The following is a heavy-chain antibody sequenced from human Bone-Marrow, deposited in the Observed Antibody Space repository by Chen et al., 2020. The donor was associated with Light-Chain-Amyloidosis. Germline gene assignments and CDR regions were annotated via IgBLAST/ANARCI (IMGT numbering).Heavy chain of an antibody. J-gene: IGHJ1*01. D-gene: IGHD2-15*01. CDR3: ASPGSEVLFFQH. CDR1: GDSISSSSYF. V-gene: IGHV4-39*01. Sequence: QLQLQESGPAVVKPAETLSLICSVSGDSISSSSYFWGWIRQPPGKGLEWIGSMYNTGRTYYNPSLKIRVAISVDTSKNQLSLKLSSVTAADTAVYYCASPGSEVLFFQHLGRGSLVTVSS. CDR2: MYNTGRT.